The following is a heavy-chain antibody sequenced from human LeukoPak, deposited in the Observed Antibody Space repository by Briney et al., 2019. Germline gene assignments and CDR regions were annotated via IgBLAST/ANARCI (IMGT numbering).Heavy chain of an antibody. CDR2: ISAYNGNA. CDR3: ARTTAGSSYSYGTTKGWNRWFDP. CDR1: GYTFNSYG. J-gene: IGHJ5*02. V-gene: IGHV1-18*01. Sequence: ASVTVSCTASGYTFNSYGITWVRQAPGQGLEWMGWISAYNGNAKYSQNFQGRVTMTTDTPTSTAYMELRSLRSDDTAVYYCARTTAGSSYSYGTTKGWNRWFDPWGQGTLVTVSS. D-gene: IGHD5-18*01.